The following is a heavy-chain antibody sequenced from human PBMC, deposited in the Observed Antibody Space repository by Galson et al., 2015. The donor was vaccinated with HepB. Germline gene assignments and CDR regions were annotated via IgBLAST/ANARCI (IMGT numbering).Heavy chain of an antibody. V-gene: IGHV3-23*01. J-gene: IGHJ4*02. D-gene: IGHD3-10*01. CDR3: AKSGSYYRHLDS. CDR2: ISDSGGKT. CDR1: GFIFGGYD. Sequence: SLRLSCATSGFIFGGYDMSWVRQAPGKGLEWVSRISDSGGKTDYADSVKGRFTMSRDNSKSTVHLQMRCLSADDTATYYCAKSGSYYRHLDSWGQGTLVVVSS.